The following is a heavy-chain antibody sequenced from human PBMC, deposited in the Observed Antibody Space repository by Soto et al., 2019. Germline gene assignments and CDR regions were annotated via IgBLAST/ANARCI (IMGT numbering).Heavy chain of an antibody. Sequence: EVQVLESGGGLVQPGGSLRLSCAASGFTFSSYAMNWVRQAPGKGLEWVSGISGSGTNTYYADSVKGRFTISRDSSMYLQMNSLRVEDTAVYYCARACPPHITVVFDYWGQGTLVTVSS. D-gene: IGHD2-21*01. J-gene: IGHJ4*02. V-gene: IGHV3-23*01. CDR1: GFTFSSYA. CDR2: ISGSGTNT. CDR3: ARACPPHITVVFDY.